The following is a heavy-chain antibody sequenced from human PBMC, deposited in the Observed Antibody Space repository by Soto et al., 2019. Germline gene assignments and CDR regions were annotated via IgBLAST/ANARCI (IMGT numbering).Heavy chain of an antibody. V-gene: IGHV4-39*01. CDR1: DDSINSDKYY. CDR2: VYYRGNA. J-gene: IGHJ5*02. D-gene: IGHD5-12*01. Sequence: SETLSLTCSVSDDSINSDKYYWGWIRQPPGKGLEWIGSVYYRGNAYYNPSLKSRVTISVDTSKNQFSLKLSSVTAADTAVYYCARHKRGYSGLMGENNWFDPWGQGTLVTVSS. CDR3: ARHKRGYSGLMGENNWFDP.